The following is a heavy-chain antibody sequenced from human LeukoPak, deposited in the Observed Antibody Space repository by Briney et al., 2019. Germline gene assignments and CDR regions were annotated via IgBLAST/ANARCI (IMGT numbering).Heavy chain of an antibody. CDR2: TIPIFGTA. Sequence: GSSVKVSCRASGGTFSSYAISCVRQAPGQGLEWVGGTIPIFGTANYAQKLQGRVTIHADDSTTTASMELSSLGSEDTAVYYCAREAEYTYSFPYYYMDVWGKGTTVPVSS. J-gene: IGHJ6*03. V-gene: IGHV1-69*01. CDR3: AREAEYTYSFPYYYMDV. CDR1: GGTFSSYA. D-gene: IGHD2-15*01.